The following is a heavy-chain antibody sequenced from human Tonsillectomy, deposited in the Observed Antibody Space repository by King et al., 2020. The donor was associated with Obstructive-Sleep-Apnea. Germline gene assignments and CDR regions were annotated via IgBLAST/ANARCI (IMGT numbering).Heavy chain of an antibody. Sequence: QLQESGPGLVKPSETLSLTCTVSGGSISSYYWRWIRQPPGRGLEWIGDIFYSGRTKYNLPLKCRVTLSVNTSKNQFSLKRSSVTAADTAVYYCARFGDDFWSGYYTPFDYWGQGTLVTVSS. V-gene: IGHV4-59*01. D-gene: IGHD3-3*01. CDR1: GGSISSYY. CDR3: ARFGDDFWSGYYTPFDY. CDR2: IFYSGRT. J-gene: IGHJ4*02.